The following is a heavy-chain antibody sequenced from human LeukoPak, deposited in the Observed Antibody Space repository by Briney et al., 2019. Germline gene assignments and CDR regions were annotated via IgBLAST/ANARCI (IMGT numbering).Heavy chain of an antibody. J-gene: IGHJ5*02. CDR1: GGSISSYY. CDR3: ARQEQQLIYNRFDP. CDR2: IYYSGST. D-gene: IGHD6-13*01. V-gene: IGHV4-59*01. Sequence: SETLSLTCTVSGGSISSYYWSWIRQPPGKGLEWIGYIYYSGSTNYNPSLKSRVTISVDTSKNQFSLKLSSVTAADTAVYYCARQEQQLIYNRFDPWGQGTLVTASS.